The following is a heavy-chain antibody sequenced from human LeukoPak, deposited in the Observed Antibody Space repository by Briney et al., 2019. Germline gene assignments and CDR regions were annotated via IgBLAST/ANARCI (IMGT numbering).Heavy chain of an antibody. J-gene: IGHJ4*02. CDR2: ISWNSGSI. CDR1: GFTFDDYA. Sequence: GGSLRLSCAASGFTFDDYAMHWVRQAPGKGLEWVSGISWNSGSIGYADSVKGRFTISRDNAKNSLYLQTNSLRAEDTALYYCAKGITIFGVVIGLLDYWGQGTLVTVSS. V-gene: IGHV3-9*01. D-gene: IGHD3-3*01. CDR3: AKGITIFGVVIGLLDY.